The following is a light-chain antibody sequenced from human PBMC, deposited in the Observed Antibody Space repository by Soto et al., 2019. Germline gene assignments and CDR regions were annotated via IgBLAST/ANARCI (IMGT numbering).Light chain of an antibody. Sequence: DIQMTQSPSSLSASVGDRVTITCQASQDSNTYLNWYQQKPGKAPKLLIYDASNLETGVPSRFSGSGSGTDFPFTISSLQPEDIATYYCQQYDNLPFTFGPGTKVDIK. V-gene: IGKV1-33*01. CDR3: QQYDNLPFT. J-gene: IGKJ3*01. CDR1: QDSNTY. CDR2: DAS.